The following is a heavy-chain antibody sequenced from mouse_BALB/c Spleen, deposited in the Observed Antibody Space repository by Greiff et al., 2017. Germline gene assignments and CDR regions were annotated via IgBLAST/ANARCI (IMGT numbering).Heavy chain of an antibody. CDR2: ISDGGSYT. V-gene: IGHV5-4*02. CDR1: GFTFSDYY. CDR3: ARDGYGNYPY. Sequence: DVHLVESGGGLVKPGGSLKLSCAASGFTFSDYYMYWVRQTPEKRLEWVATISDGGSYTYYPDSVKGRFTISRDNAKNNLYLQMSSLKSEDTAMYYCARDGYGNYPYWGQGTLVTVSA. J-gene: IGHJ3*01. D-gene: IGHD2-10*02.